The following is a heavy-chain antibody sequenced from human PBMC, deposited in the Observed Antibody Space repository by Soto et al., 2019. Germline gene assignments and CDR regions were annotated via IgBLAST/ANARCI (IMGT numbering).Heavy chain of an antibody. Sequence: GESLKISCKGSGYSFTSYWIGWVRQMPGKGLEWMGIIYPGDSDTRYSPSFQGQVTISADKSISTAYLQWSSLKASDTAMYYCARRRVDSYCFTDYGMDVWGQGTTVTVSS. CDR2: IYPGDSDT. CDR1: GYSFTSYW. J-gene: IGHJ6*02. D-gene: IGHD5-18*01. V-gene: IGHV5-51*01. CDR3: ARRRVDSYCFTDYGMDV.